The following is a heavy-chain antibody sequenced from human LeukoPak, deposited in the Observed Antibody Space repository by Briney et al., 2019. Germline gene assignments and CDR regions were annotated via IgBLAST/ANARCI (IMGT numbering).Heavy chain of an antibody. CDR2: INAGNGNT. Sequence: ASVKVSCKASGYTFTSYAMHWVRQAPGQRLEWMGWINAGNGNTKYSQKFQGRVTITRDTSASTAYMELSSLKSEDTAGYYCARVERNYDILTGYYQAYYFDYWGQGTLVTVSS. CDR3: ARVERNYDILTGYYQAYYFDY. CDR1: GYTFTSYA. D-gene: IGHD3-9*01. J-gene: IGHJ4*02. V-gene: IGHV1-3*01.